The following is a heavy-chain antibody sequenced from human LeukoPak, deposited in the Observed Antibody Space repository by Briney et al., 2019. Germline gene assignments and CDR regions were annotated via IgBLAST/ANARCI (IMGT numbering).Heavy chain of an antibody. D-gene: IGHD3-10*01. CDR3: ARGALYYYGSGSYYPNWFDP. J-gene: IGHJ5*02. V-gene: IGHV1-2*02. CDR2: MNPNSGGT. Sequence: GASVKVSCKASGYTFTSYDINWVRQATGQGLEWMGWMNPNSGGTNYAQKFQGRVTMTRDTSISTAYMELSRLRSDDTAVYYCARGALYYYGSGSYYPNWFDPWGQGTLVTVSS. CDR1: GYTFTSYD.